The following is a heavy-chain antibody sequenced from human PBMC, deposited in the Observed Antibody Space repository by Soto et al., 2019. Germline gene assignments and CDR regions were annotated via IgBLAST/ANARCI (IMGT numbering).Heavy chain of an antibody. D-gene: IGHD2-15*01. CDR2: ISYDGSNK. J-gene: IGHJ6*02. Sequence: QVQLVESGGGVVQPGRSLRLSCAASGFTFSSYAMHWVRQAPGKGLEWVAVISYDGSNKYYADSVKGRFTISRDNSKNTLYLQINSLRAEDTAVYYCAREQGRKNIVVVVAATRRSYYYGMDVWGQGTTVTVSS. CDR3: AREQGRKNIVVVVAATRRSYYYGMDV. CDR1: GFTFSSYA. V-gene: IGHV3-30-3*01.